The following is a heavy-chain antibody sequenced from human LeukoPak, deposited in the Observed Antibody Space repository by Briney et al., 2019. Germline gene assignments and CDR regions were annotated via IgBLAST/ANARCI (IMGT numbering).Heavy chain of an antibody. J-gene: IGHJ4*02. CDR2: ISYSGST. CDR1: GGSVSSNNYY. CDR3: ARQILTGTARDYPDY. V-gene: IGHV4-39*01. Sequence: PSETLSLTCTVSGGSVSSNNYYWGWIRQPPGKGLEWIGSISYSGSTYYNPSLKSRVTISVDTSKNQSSLKLTSVTAADTAVYYCARQILTGTARDYPDYWGQGTLVTVSS. D-gene: IGHD1-20*01.